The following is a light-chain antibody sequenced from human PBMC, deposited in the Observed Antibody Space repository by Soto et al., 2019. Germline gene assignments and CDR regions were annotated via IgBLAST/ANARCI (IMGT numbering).Light chain of an antibody. CDR2: DAS. J-gene: IGKJ5*01. CDR3: QQRSNWPIT. V-gene: IGKV3-11*01. CDR1: QRVSTY. Sequence: EIVLTQSPATLSLSPGERATLSCMASQRVSTYLAWYQQKPGQAPRLLIYDASSRATGIPARFSGSGSGTDFTLTISSLEPEDFAVYYCQQRSNWPITCGQGTRLEIK.